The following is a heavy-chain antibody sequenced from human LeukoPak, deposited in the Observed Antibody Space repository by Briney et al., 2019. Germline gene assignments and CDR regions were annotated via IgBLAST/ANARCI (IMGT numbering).Heavy chain of an antibody. V-gene: IGHV4-39*02. CDR3: AREQQSGWFDP. CDR1: GGSISSSSYY. D-gene: IGHD6-13*01. J-gene: IGHJ5*02. CDR2: IYYSGST. Sequence: SETLSLTCTVSGGSISSSSYYWGWIRQPPGKGLEWIGSIYYSGSTYYNPSLKSRVTISVDTSKNQFSLKLSSVTAADTAVYYCAREQQSGWFDPWGQGTLVTVSS.